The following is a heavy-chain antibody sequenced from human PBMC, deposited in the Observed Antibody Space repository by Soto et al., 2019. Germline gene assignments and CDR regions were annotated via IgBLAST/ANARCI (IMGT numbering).Heavy chain of an antibody. V-gene: IGHV4-61*01. Sequence: SETLSLTCTVSGGSVSSGSYYWSWIRQPPGKGLEWIGYIYYSGSTNYNPSLKSRVTISVDTSKNQFSLKLSSVTAADTAVYYCARVVKQQLVIGDYYYYYGMDVWGQGTTVTVSS. D-gene: IGHD6-13*01. J-gene: IGHJ6*02. CDR1: GGSVSSGSYY. CDR2: IYYSGST. CDR3: ARVVKQQLVIGDYYYYYGMDV.